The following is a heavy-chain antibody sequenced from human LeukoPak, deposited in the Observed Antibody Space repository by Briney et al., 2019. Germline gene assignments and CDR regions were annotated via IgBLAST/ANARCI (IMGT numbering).Heavy chain of an antibody. J-gene: IGHJ4*02. CDR3: ASQPSGSYYDAYDY. CDR2: IYSGGST. D-gene: IGHD1-26*01. V-gene: IGHV3-66*04. Sequence: GGSLRLSCAASGFTVRSNYMSWVRQAPGKGLEWVSVIYSGGSTYYAESVKGRFTISRDNSKNTLFLQMNSLRAEDTAVYYCASQPSGSYYDAYDYWGQGTLVTVSS. CDR1: GFTVRSNY.